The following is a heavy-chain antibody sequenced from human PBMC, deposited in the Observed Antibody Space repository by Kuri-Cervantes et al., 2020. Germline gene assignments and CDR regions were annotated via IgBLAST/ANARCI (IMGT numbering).Heavy chain of an antibody. J-gene: IGHJ6*02. CDR3: AKDKGSGSYNYYYGMDV. D-gene: IGHD3-10*01. V-gene: IGHV3-9*01. Sequence: SLKISCAASGFTVSSNYMSWVRQAPGKGLEWVSGISWNSGSIGYADSVKGRFTISRDNAKNSLYLQMNSLRAEDTALYYCAKDKGSGSYNYYYGMDVWGQGTTVTVSS. CDR1: GFTVSSNY. CDR2: ISWNSGSI.